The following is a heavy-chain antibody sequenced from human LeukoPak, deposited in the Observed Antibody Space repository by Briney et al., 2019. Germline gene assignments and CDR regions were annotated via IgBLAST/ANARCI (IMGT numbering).Heavy chain of an antibody. D-gene: IGHD3-9*01. CDR3: ARDRTALRYFDWLDY. Sequence: ASVKVSCKASGYTFTSYGISWVRQAPRQGLEWMGWISAHNGNTNYAQKLQGRVTMTTDTSTSTAYMELRSLRSDDTAVYYCARDRTALRYFDWLDYWGQGTLVTVSS. V-gene: IGHV1-18*01. CDR1: GYTFTSYG. J-gene: IGHJ4*02. CDR2: ISAHNGNT.